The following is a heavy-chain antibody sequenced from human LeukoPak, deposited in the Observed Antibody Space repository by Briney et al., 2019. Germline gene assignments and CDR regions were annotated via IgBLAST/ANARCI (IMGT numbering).Heavy chain of an antibody. Sequence: GGSLRLSCAASAITFSSYTMNWVRQAPGKGLEWVSFISTSSSYTYYADSVKGRFTISRDNARNSLYLQMNSLRAEDTAVYYCARDQWQVRDHYMDVWGKGTTVIVSS. CDR2: ISTSSSYT. CDR3: ARDQWQVRDHYMDV. V-gene: IGHV3-21*01. J-gene: IGHJ6*03. D-gene: IGHD6-19*01. CDR1: AITFSSYT.